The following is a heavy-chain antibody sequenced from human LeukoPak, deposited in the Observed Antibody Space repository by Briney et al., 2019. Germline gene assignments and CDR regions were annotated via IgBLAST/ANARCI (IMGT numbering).Heavy chain of an antibody. CDR2: ISWNSGSI. D-gene: IGHD2-2*01. Sequence: GGSLRLSCAASGFTFDDYAMHWVRQAPGKGLEWVSGISWNSGSIGYADSVKGRFTISRDNAKNSLYLQMNSLRAEDTALHDCAKDIKRYCSSTSCYGGFDYWGQGTLVTVSS. CDR3: AKDIKRYCSSTSCYGGFDY. V-gene: IGHV3-9*01. CDR1: GFTFDDYA. J-gene: IGHJ4*02.